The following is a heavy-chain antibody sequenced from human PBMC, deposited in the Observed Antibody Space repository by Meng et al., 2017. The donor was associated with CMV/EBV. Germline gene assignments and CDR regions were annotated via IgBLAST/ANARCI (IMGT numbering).Heavy chain of an antibody. CDR3: ARGLGIGAFDI. V-gene: IGHV1-69*10. Sequence: SVKVSCKSSGGNFNAYAINWVRQAPGQGLEWVGGITPVVNEPDYAQKFRARVTITADKSTRTVYMELTRLRSEDTAVFYCARGLGIGAFDIWAQGTMVTVSS. CDR1: GGNFNAYA. D-gene: IGHD7-27*01. J-gene: IGHJ3*02. CDR2: ITPVVNEP.